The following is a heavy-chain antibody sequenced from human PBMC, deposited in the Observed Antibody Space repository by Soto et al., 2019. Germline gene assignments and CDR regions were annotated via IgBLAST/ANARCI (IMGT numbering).Heavy chain of an antibody. J-gene: IGHJ5*02. D-gene: IGHD3-3*01. Sequence: SETLSLTCTVSGGSITRGVYYWNWIRQHTGKGLEWIGYIFYTGTTRYNSALQSRVSISVDSTKNPFSLKLTSVTAADTAVYYCARDSTLVGVAFETGFDPWGPGTLVTVSS. V-gene: IGHV4-31*03. CDR2: IFYTGTT. CDR3: ARDSTLVGVAFETGFDP. CDR1: GGSITRGVYY.